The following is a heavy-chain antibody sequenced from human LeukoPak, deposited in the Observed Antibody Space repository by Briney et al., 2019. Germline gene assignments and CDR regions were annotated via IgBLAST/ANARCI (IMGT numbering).Heavy chain of an antibody. J-gene: IGHJ4*02. CDR1: GFTFSSYG. CDR2: IWYDGSNK. D-gene: IGHD6-19*01. CDR3: AREDGGAEAGHFDY. Sequence: PGGSLRLSCAASGFTFSSYGMHWVRQAPGKGLEWVAVIWYDGSNKYYADSVKGRFTISRDNSKNTLYLQMNSLRAEDTAVYYCAREDGGAEAGHFDYWGQGNLVTVSS. V-gene: IGHV3-33*01.